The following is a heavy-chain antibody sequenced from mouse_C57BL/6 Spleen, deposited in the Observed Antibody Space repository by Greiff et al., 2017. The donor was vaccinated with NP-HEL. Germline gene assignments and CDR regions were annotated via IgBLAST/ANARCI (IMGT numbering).Heavy chain of an antibody. CDR2: IDPETGGT. D-gene: IGHD2-1*01. Sequence: VKLMESGAELVRPGASVTLSCKASGYTFTDYEMHWVKQTPVHGLEWIGAIDPETGGTAYNQKFKGKAILTADKSSSTAYMELRSLTSEDSAGYYCTRSSYGNFAYWGQGTLVTVSA. V-gene: IGHV1-15*01. J-gene: IGHJ3*01. CDR1: GYTFTDYE. CDR3: TRSSYGNFAY.